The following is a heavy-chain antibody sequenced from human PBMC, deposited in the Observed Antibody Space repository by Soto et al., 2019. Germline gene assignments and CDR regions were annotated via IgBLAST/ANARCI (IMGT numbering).Heavy chain of an antibody. CDR1: GFTFSGYD. V-gene: IGHV3-23*01. CDR3: AKVNWFDDRGG. D-gene: IGHD3-10*01. CDR2: IDTGGRA. J-gene: IGHJ4*02. Sequence: PGGSLRLSCAASGFTFSGYDINWVRQAPGKGLEWVSGIDTGGRAHDADSVKGRFTISRDNSKNTLYLQMNSLRAEDTAVYYCAKVNWFDDRGGWGQGTLVTAPQ.